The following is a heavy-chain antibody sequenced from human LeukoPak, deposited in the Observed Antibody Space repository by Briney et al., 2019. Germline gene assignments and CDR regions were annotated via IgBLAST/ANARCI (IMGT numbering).Heavy chain of an antibody. V-gene: IGHV4-34*01. CDR3: QCSSSSESNWFDP. Sequence: SETLSLTCAVYGGSFSGYYWSWIRQPPGKGLEWIGEINHSGSTNYNPSLKSRVTISVDTSKNQFSLKLSSVTAADTAVYYCQCSSSSESNWFDPWGQGTLVTVSS. D-gene: IGHD6-6*01. CDR1: GGSFSGYY. CDR2: INHSGST. J-gene: IGHJ5*02.